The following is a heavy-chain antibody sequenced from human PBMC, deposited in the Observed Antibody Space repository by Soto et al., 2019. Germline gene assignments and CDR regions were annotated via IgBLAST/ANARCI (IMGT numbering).Heavy chain of an antibody. D-gene: IGHD4-4*01. CDR2: INPKSGGT. CDR3: ARGHDNSNYAAHH. J-gene: IGHJ5*02. CDR1: GYTFTDHY. Sequence: EASVKVSCKASGYTFTDHYMHWVRQAPGQGLEWMGWINPKSGGTNYAQKFQGWVTMTRDTSSSTAYMEVNRLKSDDTAVYYCARGHDNSNYAAHHWGQGTLVTVSS. V-gene: IGHV1-2*04.